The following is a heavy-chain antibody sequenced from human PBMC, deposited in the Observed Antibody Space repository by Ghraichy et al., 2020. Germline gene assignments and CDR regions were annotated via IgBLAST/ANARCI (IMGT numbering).Heavy chain of an antibody. Sequence: GGSLRLSCAASGFTFSSYAMHWVRQAPGKGLEWVAVISYDGSNKYYADSVKGRFTISRDNSKNTLYLQMNSLGAEDTAVYYCARVRLSRYYYYGMDVWGQGTTVTVSS. J-gene: IGHJ6*02. V-gene: IGHV3-30*04. CDR3: ARVRLSRYYYYGMDV. CDR1: GFTFSSYA. CDR2: ISYDGSNK.